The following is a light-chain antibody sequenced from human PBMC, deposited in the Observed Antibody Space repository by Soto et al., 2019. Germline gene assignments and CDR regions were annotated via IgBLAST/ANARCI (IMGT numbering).Light chain of an antibody. CDR2: EGS. Sequence: QSALTQPASVSGSPGQSITISCTGSSSDVGSYNFVSWHQQHPGKAPKLMIYEGSKRPSGVSNRFSGSKSGNTASLTISGRQAEDEADYYCCSYAGSSTLVFGGGTKLTVL. V-gene: IGLV2-23*01. J-gene: IGLJ3*02. CDR3: CSYAGSSTLV. CDR1: SSDVGSYNF.